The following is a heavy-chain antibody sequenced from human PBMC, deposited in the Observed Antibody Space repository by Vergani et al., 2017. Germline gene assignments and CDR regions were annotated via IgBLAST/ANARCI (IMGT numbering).Heavy chain of an antibody. CDR2: ISAYNGNT. CDR3: ARVRRSSIAALLIGWFDP. CDR1: GYTFTSYG. J-gene: IGHJ5*02. D-gene: IGHD6-6*01. V-gene: IGHV1-18*01. Sequence: QVQLVQSGAEVKKPGASVKVSCKASGYTFTSYGISWVRQAPGQGLEWMGWISAYNGNTNYAQKLQGRVTMTTDTSTRTAYMELRSLRSDDTAVYYCARVRRSSIAALLIGWFDPWGQGTLVTVSS.